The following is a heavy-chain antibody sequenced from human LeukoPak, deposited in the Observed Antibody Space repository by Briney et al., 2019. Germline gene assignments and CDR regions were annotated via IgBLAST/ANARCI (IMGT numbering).Heavy chain of an antibody. CDR3: ARGDDWSGMDV. Sequence: SETLSLTCTVSGGSISSGDYYWSWIRQPPGKGLEWIGYIYYSGSTYYNPSLKSRVTISVDTSKNQFSLKLSSVTAADTAVYYCARGDDWSGMDVWGQGTTVTVSS. D-gene: IGHD3-3*01. CDR1: GGSISSGDYY. V-gene: IGHV4-30-4*01. CDR2: IYYSGST. J-gene: IGHJ6*02.